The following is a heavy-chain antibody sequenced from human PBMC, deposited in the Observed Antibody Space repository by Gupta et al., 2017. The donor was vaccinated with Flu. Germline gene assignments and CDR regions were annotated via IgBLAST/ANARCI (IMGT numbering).Heavy chain of an antibody. D-gene: IGHD3-9*01. V-gene: IGHV4-39*01. CDR2: IFYSGST. Sequence: QVQLQESGPGLVKPWETLSLTCSVSGGYITSSTTYWDWIRQPPGRGLGWIGTIFYSGSTTYNPSLRSRVVMSGDTSKNQFFLKLASVTAADTAVYYCARRREDVTGYHYFDYWGQGTPVTVSS. J-gene: IGHJ4*02. CDR3: ARRREDVTGYHYFDY. CDR1: GGYITSSTTY.